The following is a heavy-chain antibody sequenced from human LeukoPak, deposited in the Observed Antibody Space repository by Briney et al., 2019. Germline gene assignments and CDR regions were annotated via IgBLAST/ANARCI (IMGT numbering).Heavy chain of an antibody. V-gene: IGHV4-39*01. CDR1: GGSVSSNNYY. J-gene: IGHJ2*01. D-gene: IGHD4-17*01. Sequence: SETLSLTCTVSGGSVSSNNYYWTWLRQPPGMGLQWIGTVFYSGTTYYNPSLKSRATTSVDTSKNQFTLKLSSVTVADMAVYYCARLARSTRDYSWHFDLWGRGTLVTVSS. CDR2: VFYSGTT. CDR3: ARLARSTRDYSWHFDL.